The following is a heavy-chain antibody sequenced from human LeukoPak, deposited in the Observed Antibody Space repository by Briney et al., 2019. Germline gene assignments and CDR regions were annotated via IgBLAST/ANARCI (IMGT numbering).Heavy chain of an antibody. CDR3: ARAETYYDILTGYYYYYYMDV. J-gene: IGHJ6*03. D-gene: IGHD3-9*01. CDR2: INPSGGST. CDR1: GYTFTSYY. V-gene: IGHV1-46*01. Sequence: GASVKVSCKASGYTFTSYYMHWVRQAPEQGLEWMGIINPSGGSTSYAQKFQGRVTMTRDTSTSTVYMELSSLRSEDTAVYYCARAETYYDILTGYYYYYYMDVWGKGTTVTVSS.